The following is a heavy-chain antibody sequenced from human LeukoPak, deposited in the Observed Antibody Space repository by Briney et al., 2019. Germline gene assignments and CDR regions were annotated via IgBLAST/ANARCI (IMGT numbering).Heavy chain of an antibody. CDR2: IRPDGTIK. J-gene: IGHJ3*01. V-gene: IGHV3-7*01. Sequence: RTGGSLRLSCTASRITLTSSWMTWVRQAPGKGLEWVANIRPDGTIKHYLDSVNGRFTISRDNAKNSLYLQMDSLRGEDTAVYYCVRDTPPAESGQAYDAFDLWGQGTMVTVSS. CDR3: VRDTPPAESGQAYDAFDL. D-gene: IGHD1-26*01. CDR1: RITLTSSW.